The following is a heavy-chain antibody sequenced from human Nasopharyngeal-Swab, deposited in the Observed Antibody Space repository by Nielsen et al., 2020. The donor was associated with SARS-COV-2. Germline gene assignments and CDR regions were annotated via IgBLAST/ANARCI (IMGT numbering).Heavy chain of an antibody. Sequence: SSQVFCKASGGIFCSYAISWVRQAPGQGLEWMVGIIPIFGTANYAQKFQGGVTITADESTGTAYMELSSLRSEDTAVYYCARDCTNGVCYTHWGQGTLVTVSS. CDR3: ARDCTNGVCYTH. V-gene: IGHV1-69*13. CDR2: IIPIFGTA. D-gene: IGHD2-8*01. J-gene: IGHJ4*02. CDR1: GGIFCSYA.